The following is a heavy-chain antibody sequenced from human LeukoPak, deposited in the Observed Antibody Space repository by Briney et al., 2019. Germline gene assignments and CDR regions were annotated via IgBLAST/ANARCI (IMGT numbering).Heavy chain of an antibody. CDR2: IKQDGSEK. CDR3: ARERPTPITIFGVVARDYYYHYYMDV. CDR1: GFTLSGFW. D-gene: IGHD3-3*01. J-gene: IGHJ6*03. Sequence: PGGSLRLSCAASGFTLSGFWMSWVRQAPGKGLEWVANIKQDGSEKYYVDSVRGRFFISRDNAKNSVYLQMNGLRVEDTAVYYCARERPTPITIFGVVARDYYYHYYMDVWGKGTTVTVSS. V-gene: IGHV3-7*01.